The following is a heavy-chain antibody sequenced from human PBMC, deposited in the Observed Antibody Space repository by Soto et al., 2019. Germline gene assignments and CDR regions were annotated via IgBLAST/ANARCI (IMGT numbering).Heavy chain of an antibody. Sequence: ASVKVSCKASGGTFSSYAISWVRQAPGQGLEWMGGIIPIFGTANYAQKFQGRVTITADGSTSTAYMELSRLRSEDTAVYYCARDNIVVVPAAMAPGNYYYYGMDVWGQGTTVTVSS. V-gene: IGHV1-69*13. CDR3: ARDNIVVVPAAMAPGNYYYYGMDV. CDR1: GGTFSSYA. CDR2: IIPIFGTA. J-gene: IGHJ6*02. D-gene: IGHD2-2*01.